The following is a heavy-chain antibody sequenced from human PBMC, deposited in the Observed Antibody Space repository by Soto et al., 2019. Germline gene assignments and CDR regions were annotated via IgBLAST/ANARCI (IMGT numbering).Heavy chain of an antibody. D-gene: IGHD3-3*01. CDR3: ARPRADRDRSYDFWGGWFGY. CDR1: GRTFTSFA. Sequence: QVRLVQSGSEVKKPGSSVKISCKASGRTFTSFAINWVRQAPGQGLEWMGGIIPIIDTTAYAQKFQGRVTIIADECTRVSYMELSSLKSEDTAVYFCARPRADRDRSYDFWGGWFGYWCQGTHVTVS. V-gene: IGHV1-69*01. J-gene: IGHJ4*02. CDR2: IIPIIDTT.